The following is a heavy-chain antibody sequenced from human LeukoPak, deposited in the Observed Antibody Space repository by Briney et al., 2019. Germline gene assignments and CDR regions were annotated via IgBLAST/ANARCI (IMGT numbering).Heavy chain of an antibody. CDR2: IKHTGSAK. CDR1: GFTFSSYW. J-gene: IGHJ4*02. D-gene: IGHD5-12*01. V-gene: IGHV3-7*01. CDR3: ADSGYVSPPRDY. Sequence: GGSLTLSCTASGFTFSSYWMSWVRQAPGKGLECVANIKHTGSAKYYVASVKGRFTISRDNAKNSLYLQMNSLRAEYPAVFYCADSGYVSPPRDYGGQGTLVTVPS.